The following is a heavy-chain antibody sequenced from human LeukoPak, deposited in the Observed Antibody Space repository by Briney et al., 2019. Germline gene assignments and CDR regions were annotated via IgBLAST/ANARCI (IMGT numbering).Heavy chain of an antibody. J-gene: IGHJ6*02. Sequence: PGGSLRLSCAASGFTVSSNYMSWVRQAPGKGLEWVSVIYSGGSTYYADSVKGRFTISRDGSKNTLYLQMNSLRAEDTAVYYCARDQSRYPYYSYGMDVWGQGTTVTASS. V-gene: IGHV3-53*01. CDR1: GFTVSSNY. CDR3: ARDQSRYPYYSYGMDV. CDR2: IYSGGST. D-gene: IGHD3-9*01.